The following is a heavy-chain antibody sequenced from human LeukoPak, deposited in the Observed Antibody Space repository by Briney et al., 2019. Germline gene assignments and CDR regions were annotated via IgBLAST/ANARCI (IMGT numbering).Heavy chain of an antibody. Sequence: SSETLSLTCAVYGGSFSGYYWSWIRQPPGKGLEWIGEINHSGSTNYNPSLKSRVTISVDTSKNQFSLKLSSVTAADTAVYFCARGPPTDYYDSSGFYYVFDYWGQGTLVTVSS. CDR1: GGSFSGYY. CDR2: INHSGST. J-gene: IGHJ4*02. V-gene: IGHV4-34*01. CDR3: ARGPPTDYYDSSGFYYVFDY. D-gene: IGHD3-22*01.